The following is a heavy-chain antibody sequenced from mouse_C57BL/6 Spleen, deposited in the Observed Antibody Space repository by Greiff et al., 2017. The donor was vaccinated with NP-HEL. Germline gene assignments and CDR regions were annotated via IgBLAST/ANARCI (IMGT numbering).Heavy chain of an antibody. V-gene: IGHV5-2*01. CDR3: ARHERDYDWFAY. CDR2: INSDGGST. D-gene: IGHD2-4*01. CDR1: EYEFPSHD. J-gene: IGHJ3*01. Sequence: EVKLVESGGGLVQPGESLKLSCESNEYEFPSHDMSWVRKTPEKRLELVAAINSDGGSTYYPDTMERRFIISRDNTRKTMYLQVSSLRSEDTALYYCARHERDYDWFAYWGQGTLVTVSA.